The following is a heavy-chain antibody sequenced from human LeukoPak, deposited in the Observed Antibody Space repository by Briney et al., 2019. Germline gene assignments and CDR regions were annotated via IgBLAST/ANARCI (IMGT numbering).Heavy chain of an antibody. D-gene: IGHD2-2*01. V-gene: IGHV3-48*01. CDR1: GFSFSSYS. CDR3: ARDYLYAFDY. Sequence: PGGSRRLSCAASGFSFSSYSMNWVRQAPGKGLEWVSYISGSGNAKHYTDSVKGRFTISRDNAKNALYLQMNSLRAEDTAVYFCARDYLYAFDYWGQGTLVTVSS. CDR2: ISGSGNAK. J-gene: IGHJ4*02.